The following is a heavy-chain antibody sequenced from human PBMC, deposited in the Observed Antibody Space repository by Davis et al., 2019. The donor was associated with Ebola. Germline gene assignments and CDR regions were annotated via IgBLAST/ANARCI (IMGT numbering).Heavy chain of an antibody. CDR1: GFTVSSNY. V-gene: IGHV3-66*02. J-gene: IGHJ4*02. CDR2: IYSGGST. Sequence: GESLKISCAASGFTVSSNYMSWVRQAPGKGLEWVSVIYSGGSTYYADSVKGRFTISRDNSKNTLYLQMNSLRAEDTAVYYCARDPGTEFDYWCQGTLVTVSS. CDR3: ARDPGTEFDY.